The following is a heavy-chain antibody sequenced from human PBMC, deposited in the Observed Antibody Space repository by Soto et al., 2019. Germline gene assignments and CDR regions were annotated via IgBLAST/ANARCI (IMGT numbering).Heavy chain of an antibody. D-gene: IGHD2-2*01. CDR2: ISGSGGST. CDR1: GFTFSSYA. CDR3: ASPRIGYCISTSCRSNY. Sequence: PGGSLRLSCAASGFTFSSYAMSWVRQAPGKGLEWVSAISGSGGSTYYADSVKGRFTISRDNSKNTLYLQMNSLRAEDTAVYYCASPRIGYCISTSCRSNYWGQGTLVTVSS. J-gene: IGHJ4*02. V-gene: IGHV3-23*01.